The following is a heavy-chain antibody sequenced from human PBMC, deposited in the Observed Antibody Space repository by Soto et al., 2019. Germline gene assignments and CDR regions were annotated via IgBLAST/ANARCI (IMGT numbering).Heavy chain of an antibody. J-gene: IGHJ6*02. Sequence: TFVNPGVHCIRQANRKGLEWVGRIKSKTDGATTDYAAPVKGRFTISRDDSKNTLYLQMNSLKTEDTAVYYCTTEEPLIAPAATYITLDVWGQRPTVTVSS. CDR3: TTEEPLIAPAATYITLDV. V-gene: IGHV3-15*07. CDR1: TFVNPG. CDR2: IKSKTDGATT. D-gene: IGHD6-13*01.